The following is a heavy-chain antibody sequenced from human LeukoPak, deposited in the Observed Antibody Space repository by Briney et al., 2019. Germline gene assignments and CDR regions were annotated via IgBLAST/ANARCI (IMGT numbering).Heavy chain of an antibody. D-gene: IGHD2-8*01. CDR1: GGSISNYY. Sequence: PSETLSLTCTASGGSISNYYWSWIRQPAGKGLEWIGRIHSSGITNYNPSLKSRSTISVDKSKNQFSLRLSSVIAADTAVYFCARDRCEGYCTSFDSWGQGTLVTVSS. CDR3: ARDRCEGYCTSFDS. J-gene: IGHJ5*01. V-gene: IGHV4-4*07. CDR2: IHSSGIT.